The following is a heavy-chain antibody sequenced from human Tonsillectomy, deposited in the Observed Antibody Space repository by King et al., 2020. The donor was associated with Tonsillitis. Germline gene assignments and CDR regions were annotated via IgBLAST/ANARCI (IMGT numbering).Heavy chain of an antibody. J-gene: IGHJ4*02. Sequence: VQLVESGGGVVQPGRSLRLSCAASGFTFSSYPMHWVRQAPGRGLEWGAVIQYEGRNKFYADSVKGRFTISRDNSKNTLYLQMNSLRAEDTAVYYCAMLYCTNGVCYDWGQGTLVTVSS. D-gene: IGHD2-8*01. V-gene: IGHV3-30*01. CDR3: AMLYCTNGVCYD. CDR1: GFTFSSYP. CDR2: IQYEGRNK.